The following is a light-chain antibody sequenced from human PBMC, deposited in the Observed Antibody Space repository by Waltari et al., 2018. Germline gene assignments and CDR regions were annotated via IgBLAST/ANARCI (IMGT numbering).Light chain of an antibody. CDR1: QNVTNN. Sequence: EVVVTQSPATLSLSPGERVSLSCRASQNVTNNVAWFQQRPGQAPRLLIYNASTRATDIPARFSGSGSGTEFTLTINSLQPEDLAIYYCQVRTNWLWTFGQGTKV. J-gene: IGKJ1*01. CDR2: NAS. V-gene: IGKV3-15*01. CDR3: QVRTNWLWT.